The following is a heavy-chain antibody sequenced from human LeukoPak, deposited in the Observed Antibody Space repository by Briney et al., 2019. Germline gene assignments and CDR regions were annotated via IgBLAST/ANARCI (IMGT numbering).Heavy chain of an antibody. J-gene: IGHJ4*02. Sequence: PGGSLRPSCAASGFTFSSYEMNWVRQAPGKGLEWVSYISSSGSNIYYADSVKGRFTISRDNAKNSLYLQMNSLRAEDTAVYYCARPPAARRGDYWGQGTLVTVSS. CDR1: GFTFSSYE. D-gene: IGHD6-6*01. CDR3: ARPPAARRGDY. V-gene: IGHV3-48*03. CDR2: ISSSGSNI.